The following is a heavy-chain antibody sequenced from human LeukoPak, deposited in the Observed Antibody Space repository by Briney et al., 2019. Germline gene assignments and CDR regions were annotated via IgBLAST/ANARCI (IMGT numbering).Heavy chain of an antibody. CDR2: IYYSGST. Sequence: PSETLSLTCTVSGGSISSYYWSWIRQPPGKGLEWIGYIYYSGSTNYNPSLKSRVTISVDTSKNQFSLKLSSVTAADTAVYYCARLPTINYYYYGMDVWGQGTTVTVSS. V-gene: IGHV4-59*08. CDR1: GGSISSYY. CDR3: ARLPTINYYYYGMDV. J-gene: IGHJ6*02. D-gene: IGHD5-24*01.